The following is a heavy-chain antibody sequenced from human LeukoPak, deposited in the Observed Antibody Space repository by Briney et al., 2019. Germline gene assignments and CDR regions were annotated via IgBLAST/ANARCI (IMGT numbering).Heavy chain of an antibody. D-gene: IGHD5-18*01. CDR1: GGFTSSYY. Sequence: PSETLSLTCTVSGGFTSSYYWSWIRQPPGKGLEWIGYIYYSGSTNYSPSLKSRVTISVDTSKNQFSLKLSSVTAADTAVYYCARSTAMVNFDYWGQGTLVTVSS. CDR3: ARSTAMVNFDY. V-gene: IGHV4-59*01. J-gene: IGHJ4*02. CDR2: IYYSGST.